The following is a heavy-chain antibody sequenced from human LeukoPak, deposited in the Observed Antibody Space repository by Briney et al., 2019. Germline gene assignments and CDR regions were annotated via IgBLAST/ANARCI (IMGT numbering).Heavy chain of an antibody. CDR2: IYYSGGNT. CDR1: GFMFSNFA. Sequence: QTGGSLRLSCAASGFMFSNFAMSWVRQAPGKGLEWVSTIYYSGGNTYSADSVKGRFTISRDNAKNTLYLQMNSLRAEDTAVYYCAKDQGQAVVPCRFDYWGQGTLVTVSS. J-gene: IGHJ4*02. V-gene: IGHV3-23*01. CDR3: AKDQGQAVVPCRFDY. D-gene: IGHD2-2*01.